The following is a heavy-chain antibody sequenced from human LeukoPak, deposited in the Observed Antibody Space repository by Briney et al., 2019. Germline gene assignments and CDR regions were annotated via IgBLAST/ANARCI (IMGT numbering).Heavy chain of an antibody. CDR3: ARLRITMVRGVNRGFDY. V-gene: IGHV4-34*01. CDR1: GGSFSGYY. Sequence: SETLSLTCAVYGGSFSGYYWSWIRQPPGKGLEWIGEINHSGSTNYNPSLKSRVTISVDTSKNQFSLKLSSVTAADTAVYYCARLRITMVRGVNRGFDYWGQGTLVTVSS. D-gene: IGHD3-10*01. CDR2: INHSGST. J-gene: IGHJ4*02.